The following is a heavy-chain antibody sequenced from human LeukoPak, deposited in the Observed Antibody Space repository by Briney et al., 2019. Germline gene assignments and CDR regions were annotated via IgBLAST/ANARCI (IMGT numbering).Heavy chain of an antibody. CDR3: ARDVVPYCSGGSCYGWFDP. CDR1: GYTFTSYG. D-gene: IGHD2-15*01. Sequence: GASVKVSCKASGYTFTSYGISWVRQAPGQGLEWMGWISAYNGNTNYAQKLQGRVTMTTDTSTSTAYMELRSLRSDDTAVYYCARDVVPYCSGGSCYGWFDPWGQGTLVTVSP. J-gene: IGHJ5*02. CDR2: ISAYNGNT. V-gene: IGHV1-18*01.